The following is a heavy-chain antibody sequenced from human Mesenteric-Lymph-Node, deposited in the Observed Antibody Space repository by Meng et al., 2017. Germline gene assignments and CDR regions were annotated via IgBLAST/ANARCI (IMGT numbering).Heavy chain of an antibody. CDR1: GFTFSSYW. CDR3: AKDQIPLLSYYYDSSGPTFDY. D-gene: IGHD3-22*01. V-gene: IGHV3-74*01. CDR2: INSDGSST. Sequence: GESLKISCAASGFTFSSYWMHWVRQAPGKGLVWVSRINSDGSSTSYADSVKGRFTISRDNAKNSLYLQMNSLRAEDTALYYCAKDQIPLLSYYYDSSGPTFDYWGQGTLVTVSS. J-gene: IGHJ4*02.